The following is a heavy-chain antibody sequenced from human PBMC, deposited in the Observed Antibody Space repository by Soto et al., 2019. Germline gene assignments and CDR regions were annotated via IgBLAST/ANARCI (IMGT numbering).Heavy chain of an antibody. J-gene: IGHJ4*02. D-gene: IGHD3-22*01. CDR1: GGSISSGGYY. Sequence: SETLSLTCTFSGGSISSGGYYLSWIRQHPGKGLGWIGYIYYSGSTYYNPSLKSRVTISVDTSKNQFSLKLSSVTAADTAVYYCARGWSYDSSGYPVWGQGTLVTVSS. CDR3: ARGWSYDSSGYPV. CDR2: IYYSGST. V-gene: IGHV4-31*03.